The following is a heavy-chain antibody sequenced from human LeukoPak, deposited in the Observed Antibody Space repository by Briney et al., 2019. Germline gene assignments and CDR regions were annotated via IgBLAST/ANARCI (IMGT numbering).Heavy chain of an antibody. J-gene: IGHJ3*02. Sequence: GGSLRLSCAASGFTFSSYSMNWVRQAPGKGLEWVSYISSSTIYYADSVKGRFTISRDNAKNSLYLQMNSLRAEDTAVYYCARGSTSYRYYDFWSGPSDAFDIWGQGTMVTVSS. CDR1: GFTFSSYS. CDR2: ISSSTI. D-gene: IGHD3-3*01. V-gene: IGHV3-48*01. CDR3: ARGSTSYRYYDFWSGPSDAFDI.